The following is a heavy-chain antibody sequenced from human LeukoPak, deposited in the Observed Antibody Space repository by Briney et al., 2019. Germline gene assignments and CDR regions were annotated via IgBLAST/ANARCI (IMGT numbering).Heavy chain of an antibody. Sequence: GRSLRLSCEASGFTFSNYDMHWVRQAPGKGLEWVAIIWHDGSNKYYADSVKGRFTISRDNSKSTLYLQMNSLRAEDTAVYYCATYSGYVAWPCYFDSRGQGTLVTVSS. J-gene: IGHJ4*02. D-gene: IGHD5-12*01. CDR1: GFTFSNYD. V-gene: IGHV3-33*01. CDR3: ATYSGYVAWPCYFDS. CDR2: IWHDGSNK.